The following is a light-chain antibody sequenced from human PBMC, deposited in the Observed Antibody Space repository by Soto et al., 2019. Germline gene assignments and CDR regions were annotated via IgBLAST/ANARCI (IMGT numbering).Light chain of an antibody. CDR2: SAS. CDR3: QQYGSSPPRFT. V-gene: IGKV3-20*01. CDR1: QSVSSSY. Sequence: EIVLTQSPGTLSLSPGERATLSCRASQSVSSSYLAWYQQKPGQAPRLLIYSASSRATGIPDRFSGSGSGTDFTLTISRLEPEDFAVYYWQQYGSSPPRFTFGPGTKVDIK. J-gene: IGKJ3*01.